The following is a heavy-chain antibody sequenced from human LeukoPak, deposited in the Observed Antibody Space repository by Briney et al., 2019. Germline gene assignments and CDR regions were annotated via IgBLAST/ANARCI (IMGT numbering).Heavy chain of an antibody. Sequence: ASETLSLTCAVYGGSFSGYYWSWIRQPPGKGLXXXXXXXXSGSTNYNPSLKSRVTISVDMSKNQFSLKLSSVTAADTAVYYCARAPRGVPAALNYYYGMDVRGEGTAVTVSS. J-gene: IGHJ6*04. D-gene: IGHD2-2*01. CDR1: GGSFSGYY. CDR3: ARAPRGVPAALNYYYGMDV. CDR2: XXXSGST. V-gene: IGHV4-34*01.